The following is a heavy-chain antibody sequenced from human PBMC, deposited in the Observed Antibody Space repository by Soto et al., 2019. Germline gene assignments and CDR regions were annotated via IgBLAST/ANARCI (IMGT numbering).Heavy chain of an antibody. V-gene: IGHV4-59*01. CDR2: IYYSGST. CDR1: GGSISSYY. J-gene: IGHJ4*02. D-gene: IGHD2-21*02. Sequence: PSETLSLTCTVSGGSISSYYWSWIRQPPGKGLEWIGYIYYSGSTNYNPSLKSRVTISVDTSKNQFSLKLSSVTAADTAVYYCARSLSSYCGGDCYFDYWGQGTLVTVSS. CDR3: ARSLSSYCGGDCYFDY.